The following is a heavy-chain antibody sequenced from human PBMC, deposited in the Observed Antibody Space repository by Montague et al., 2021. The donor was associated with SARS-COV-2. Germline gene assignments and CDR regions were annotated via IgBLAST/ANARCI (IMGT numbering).Heavy chain of an antibody. CDR3: ARQYCGDTNCYRREYYFDQ. Sequence: SETLSLTCAVYGGTIGGYYWRWIRRSPGKALEWIAEIYEGKNTNYNPSLGSRITMSVDRSKNQVSLKVNAVTAADTAVYFCARQYCGDTNCYRREYYFDQWGQGTLVSVSS. CDR1: GGTIGGYY. J-gene: IGHJ4*02. CDR2: IYEGKNT. D-gene: IGHD2-2*02. V-gene: IGHV4-34*10.